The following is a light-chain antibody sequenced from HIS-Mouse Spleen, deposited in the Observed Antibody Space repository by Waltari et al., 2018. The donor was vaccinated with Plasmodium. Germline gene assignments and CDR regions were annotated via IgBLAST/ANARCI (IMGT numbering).Light chain of an antibody. J-gene: IGLJ1*01. CDR3: CSYAGSYTYV. CDR1: SSHACGYNY. Sequence: QSALTQPRSVSGSPGQSVTISCPATSSHACGYNYVSWYHQHPAKPPKRMIYDVSKRPSGVPDRFSGSKSGNTASLTISGLQAEDEADYYCCSYAGSYTYVFGTGTKVTVL. CDR2: DVS. V-gene: IGLV2-11*01.